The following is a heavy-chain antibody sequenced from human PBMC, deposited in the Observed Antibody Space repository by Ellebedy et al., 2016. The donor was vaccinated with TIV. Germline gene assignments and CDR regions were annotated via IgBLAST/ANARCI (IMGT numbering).Heavy chain of an antibody. CDR1: GFTFSSYS. CDR3: AREEAYCSGGSCYNWFDP. CDR2: ISSSSSTI. V-gene: IGHV3-48*02. D-gene: IGHD2-15*01. Sequence: GESLKISXAASGFTFSSYSMNWVRQAPGKGLEWVSYISSSSSTIYYADSVRGRFTISRDNAKNSLYLQMNSLRDEDTAVYYCAREEAYCSGGSCYNWFDPWGQGTLVTVSS. J-gene: IGHJ5*02.